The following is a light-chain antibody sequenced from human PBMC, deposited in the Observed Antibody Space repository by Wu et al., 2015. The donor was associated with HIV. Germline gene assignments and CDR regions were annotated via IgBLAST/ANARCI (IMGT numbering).Light chain of an antibody. CDR2: GAS. Sequence: EIVMTQSPVTLSVSPGERATLSCRASQSVRSNLAWYQQKPGQAPRLLIYGASTRATGIPARFSGSGSGTDFTLTISSMQSEDFAVYYCQQYNNWLSFGQGTKLEIK. CDR3: QQYNNWLS. V-gene: IGKV3-15*01. CDR1: QSVRSN. J-gene: IGKJ2*01.